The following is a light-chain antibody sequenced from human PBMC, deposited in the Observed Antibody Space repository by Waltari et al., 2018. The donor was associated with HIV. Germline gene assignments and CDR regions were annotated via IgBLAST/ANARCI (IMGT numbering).Light chain of an antibody. CDR3: GTWDSSLSAEV. Sequence: HSVLSQPPSVSPAPGQNVTILCPLTPSNIPYTLFSWYHRHPGTAPRLLIYDNNKRPSGIPDRFSGSKYGTSATLGITGLQTGDEADYYCGTWDSSLSAEVFGTGTKVTVL. V-gene: IGLV1-51*01. CDR2: DNN. J-gene: IGLJ1*01. CDR1: PSNIPYTL.